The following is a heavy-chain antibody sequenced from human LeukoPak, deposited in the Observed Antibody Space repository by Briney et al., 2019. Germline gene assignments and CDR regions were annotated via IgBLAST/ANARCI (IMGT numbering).Heavy chain of an antibody. V-gene: IGHV3-21*06. D-gene: IGHD3-10*01. CDR1: GFSFSTYD. Sequence: PGGSLRLSCAASGFSFSTYDMNWVRQAPGRGLEWVSSISGSGDYIYYADSVKGRFTISRDNAKNSLFLQMDSLRAEDTAVYYCARDRSGVFYYWGQGTLVTVSS. CDR2: ISGSGDYI. J-gene: IGHJ4*02. CDR3: ARDRSGVFYY.